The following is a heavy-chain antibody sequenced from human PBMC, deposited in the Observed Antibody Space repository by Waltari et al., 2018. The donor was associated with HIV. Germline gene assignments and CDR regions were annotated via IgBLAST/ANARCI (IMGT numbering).Heavy chain of an antibody. J-gene: IGHJ1*01. CDR2: TPYDGSDE. D-gene: IGHD3-9*01. Sequence: VRLVESGGGVIQPGGSLSPSCAASGSNFSSFGLHWVRQVPGKGLDWVAFTPYDGSDEYYVESVKGRFTISKDNSRSFLTLQMNSLRPEDTAIYFCATDFKARGLEPSFLDSWGQGTLVTVSS. V-gene: IGHV3-30*02. CDR3: ATDFKARGLEPSFLDS. CDR1: GSNFSSFG.